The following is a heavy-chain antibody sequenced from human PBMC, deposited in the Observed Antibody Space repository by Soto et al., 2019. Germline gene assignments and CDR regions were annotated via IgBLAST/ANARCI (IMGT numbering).Heavy chain of an antibody. Sequence: TLSLTCTFSGCSSSSGGYYWSWVRQHPGKGLEWIGYIYYSGSTFYNPSLKSRVTLSVDTSNNQFSLKLSSVTAADTAVYYCARRPGYGHAFDIWGQGTMVTVSS. J-gene: IGHJ3*02. CDR1: GCSSSSGGYY. CDR2: IYYSGST. CDR3: ARRPGYGHAFDI. D-gene: IGHD4-17*01. V-gene: IGHV4-31*03.